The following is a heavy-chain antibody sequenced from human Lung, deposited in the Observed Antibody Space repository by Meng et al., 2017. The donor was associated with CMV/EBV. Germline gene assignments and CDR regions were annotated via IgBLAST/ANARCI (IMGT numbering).Heavy chain of an antibody. Sequence: GGSLRLXCAASGFDFKNYDMHWVRQAPGKGLEWVAVISHDERNIYYADSVRDRLTVSRDNSRSTVYLDMTSLRREDTAVYHCASLAPNLGIYEYWGQGTLVTVSS. CDR2: ISHDERNI. J-gene: IGHJ4*02. CDR1: GFDFKNYD. CDR3: ASLAPNLGIYEY. V-gene: IGHV3-30*03. D-gene: IGHD1-26*01.